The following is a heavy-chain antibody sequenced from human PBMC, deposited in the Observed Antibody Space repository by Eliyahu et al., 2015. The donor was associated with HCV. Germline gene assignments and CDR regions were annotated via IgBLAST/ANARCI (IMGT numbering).Heavy chain of an antibody. Sequence: VAVISYDGSNKYYADSVKGRFTISRDNSKNTLYLQMNSLRAEDTAVYYCAKGYSSSWGLGAFDIWGQGTMVTVSS. CDR2: ISYDGSNK. J-gene: IGHJ3*02. V-gene: IGHV3-30*18. CDR3: AKGYSSSWGLGAFDI. D-gene: IGHD6-13*01.